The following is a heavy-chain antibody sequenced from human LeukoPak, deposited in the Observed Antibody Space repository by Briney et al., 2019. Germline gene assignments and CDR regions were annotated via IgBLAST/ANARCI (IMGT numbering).Heavy chain of an antibody. Sequence: GRSLRLSCAASGFTFSSYGMHWVRQAPGKGLEWVAVIWYDGGNKYYADSVKGRFTISRDNSKNTLYLQMNSLRAEDTAVYYCARDRYSYGPFDYWGQGTLVTVSS. CDR2: IWYDGGNK. CDR1: GFTFSSYG. D-gene: IGHD5-18*01. J-gene: IGHJ4*02. CDR3: ARDRYSYGPFDY. V-gene: IGHV3-33*01.